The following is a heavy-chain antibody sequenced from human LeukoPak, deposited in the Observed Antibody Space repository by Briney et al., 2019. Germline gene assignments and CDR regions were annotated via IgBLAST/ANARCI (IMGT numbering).Heavy chain of an antibody. D-gene: IGHD6-19*01. Sequence: SETLSLTCTVSGGSISSGSYYWSWIRQPAGKGLEWIGRIYTSGSTNYNPSLKSRVTISVDTSKNQFSLKLSSVTAADTAVYYCASMEGAVAGTAGVDYWGQGTLVTVSS. J-gene: IGHJ4*02. CDR1: GGSISSGSYY. V-gene: IGHV4-61*02. CDR3: ASMEGAVAGTAGVDY. CDR2: IYTSGST.